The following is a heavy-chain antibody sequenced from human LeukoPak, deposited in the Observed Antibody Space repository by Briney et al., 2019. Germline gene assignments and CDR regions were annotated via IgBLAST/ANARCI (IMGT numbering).Heavy chain of an antibody. CDR3: AGGNYYGGSPYYFDY. D-gene: IGHD4-23*01. Sequence: ASVKVSCKASGYTFSAYYIHWVRQAPGQGLEWMGWINPNSGGTRYAQKFQGRVTMTRDTSISTAYMELNRLTSDDTAIYYCAGGNYYGGSPYYFDYWGQGTLVTVSS. J-gene: IGHJ4*02. CDR2: INPNSGGT. V-gene: IGHV1-2*02. CDR1: GYTFSAYY.